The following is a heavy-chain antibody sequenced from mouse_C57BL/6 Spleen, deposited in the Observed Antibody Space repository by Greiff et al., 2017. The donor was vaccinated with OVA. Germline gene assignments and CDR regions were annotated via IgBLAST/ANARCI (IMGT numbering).Heavy chain of an antibody. Sequence: QVHVKQSGAELAKPGASVKLSCKASGYTFTSYWMHWVKQRPGQGLEWIGYINPSSGYTKYNQKFKDKATLTADKSSSTAYMQLSSLTYEDSAVYYCARDYYGSSYVDYWGQGTTLTVSS. CDR3: ARDYYGSSYVDY. J-gene: IGHJ2*01. CDR2: INPSSGYT. V-gene: IGHV1-7*01. D-gene: IGHD1-1*01. CDR1: GYTFTSYW.